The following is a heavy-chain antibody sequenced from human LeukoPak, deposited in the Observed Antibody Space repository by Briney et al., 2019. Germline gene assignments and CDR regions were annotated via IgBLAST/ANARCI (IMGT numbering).Heavy chain of an antibody. J-gene: IGHJ4*02. Sequence: PGRSLRLSCAASGFTFSSYGMHWVRQAPGKGLEWVAVIWYDGSNKYYADSVKGRFTISGDNSKNTLYLQMNSLRAEDTAVYYCARDPPALEDFDYWGQGTQVTVSS. CDR3: ARDPPALEDFDY. CDR1: GFTFSSYG. CDR2: IWYDGSNK. V-gene: IGHV3-33*01.